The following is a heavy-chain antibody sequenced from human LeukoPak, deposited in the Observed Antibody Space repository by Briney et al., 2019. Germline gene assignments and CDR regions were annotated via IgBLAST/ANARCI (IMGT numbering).Heavy chain of an antibody. Sequence: GESLRLSCAASGFTFSSYAMSWVRQAPGKTLECVSHISGGGGTTYYAASVKGRFTISRDNSKNTLYLQINSLRAEDTAVYYCAKDGADYDSDYFDYWGQGTLVTVSS. CDR2: ISGGGGTT. V-gene: IGHV3-23*01. CDR1: GFTFSSYA. CDR3: AKDGADYDSDYFDY. D-gene: IGHD3-3*01. J-gene: IGHJ4*02.